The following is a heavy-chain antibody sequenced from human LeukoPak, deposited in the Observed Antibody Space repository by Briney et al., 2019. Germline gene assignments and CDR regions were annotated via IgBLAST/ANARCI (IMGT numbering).Heavy chain of an antibody. CDR2: INHSGST. CDR3: ARGTSWYRGSPYYYYYYMDV. CDR1: GGSFSGYY. Sequence: SETLSLTCAVYGGSFSGYYWSWIRQPPGRGLEWIGEINHSGSTNYNPSLKTRVTISVDTSKDEFSLKLSSVPAADTAVYYCARGTSWYRGSPYYYYYYMDVWGKGNTVTVSS. V-gene: IGHV4-34*01. D-gene: IGHD6-13*01. J-gene: IGHJ6*03.